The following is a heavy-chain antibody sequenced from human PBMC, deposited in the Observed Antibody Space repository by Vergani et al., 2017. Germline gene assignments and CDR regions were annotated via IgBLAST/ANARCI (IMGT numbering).Heavy chain of an antibody. V-gene: IGHV3-21*01. CDR1: GFTFSSYS. Sequence: EVQLVESGGGLVKPGGSLRLSCAASGFTFSSYSMNWVRQAPGKGLEWVSSISSSSSYIYYADSVKGRFTISRDNAKNSLYLQMNSLRAEDTAVYYCARVVVPAAILDWFDPWGQGTLVTVSS. CDR3: ARVVVPAAILDWFDP. J-gene: IGHJ5*02. CDR2: ISSSSSYI. D-gene: IGHD2-2*01.